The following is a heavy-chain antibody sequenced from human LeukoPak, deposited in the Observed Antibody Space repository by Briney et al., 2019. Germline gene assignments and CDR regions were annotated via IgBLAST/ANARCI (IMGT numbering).Heavy chain of an antibody. CDR3: ARTTPYYYGSGSYLLQYGMDV. D-gene: IGHD3-10*01. Sequence: SETLSLTCTVSGGSISSYYWSWIRQPPGKGLEWIGYIYYSGSTNYNPSIKSRVTISVDTSKNQFSLKLSSVTAADTAVYYCARTTPYYYGSGSYLLQYGMDVWGQGTTVTVSS. J-gene: IGHJ6*02. CDR2: IYYSGST. CDR1: GGSISSYY. V-gene: IGHV4-59*08.